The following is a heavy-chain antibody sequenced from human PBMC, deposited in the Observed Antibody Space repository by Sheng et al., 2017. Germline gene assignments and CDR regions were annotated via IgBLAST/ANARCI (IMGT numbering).Heavy chain of an antibody. V-gene: IGHV3-30*04. CDR2: ISYDGSIK. CDR1: GFTFSSYD. D-gene: IGHD2-2*01. CDR3: ARPSCTSASCPSGY. J-gene: IGHJ4*02. Sequence: QVQLVESGGGVVQPGGSLRLSCAASGFTFSSYDMNWVRLAPGKGLEWVAFISYDGSIKNYADSVKGRFTISRDNSKNTLFLQMNSLRADDTAVYFCARPSCTSASCPSGYWGQGTLVTVSS.